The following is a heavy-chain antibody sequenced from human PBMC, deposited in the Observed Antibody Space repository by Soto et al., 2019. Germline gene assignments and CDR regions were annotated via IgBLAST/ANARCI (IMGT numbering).Heavy chain of an antibody. CDR1: GFTFSSYA. Sequence: EVQLLESGGGLVQPGGSLRLSCAASGFTFSSYAISWVRQAPGKGLEWVSAISGSGGSTYYADSVKGRFTISRDNSKNTLYLQMNSLRAEDTAVYYCAKASYGDRYYFDYWGQGTLVTVSS. D-gene: IGHD4-17*01. CDR3: AKASYGDRYYFDY. J-gene: IGHJ4*02. CDR2: ISGSGGST. V-gene: IGHV3-23*01.